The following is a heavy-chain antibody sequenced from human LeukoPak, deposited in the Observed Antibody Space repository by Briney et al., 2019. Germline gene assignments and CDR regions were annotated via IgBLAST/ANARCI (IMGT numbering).Heavy chain of an antibody. J-gene: IGHJ4*02. Sequence: SVKVSCKASGGTFSSYAISWVRQAPGQGLEWMGRIIPILGIANYAQKFQGRVTITADKSTSTAYMELSSLRSEDTAVYYRARARSSSFTGKEYYFDYWGQGTLVTVSS. V-gene: IGHV1-69*04. D-gene: IGHD6-6*01. CDR1: GGTFSSYA. CDR3: ARARSSSFTGKEYYFDY. CDR2: IIPILGIA.